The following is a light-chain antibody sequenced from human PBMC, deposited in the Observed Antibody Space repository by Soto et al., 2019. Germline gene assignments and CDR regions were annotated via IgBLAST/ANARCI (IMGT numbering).Light chain of an antibody. J-gene: IGLJ2*01. CDR3: QSYDSSLSGSYVV. CDR1: SSNIGAVYD. CDR2: ANG. V-gene: IGLV1-40*01. Sequence: QSVLTQPPSVSGAPGQRVTISCTGSSSNIGAVYDVHWYQQLPGTAPKLLIYANGNRPSGVPDRFSGSKSGTSASLAITGLQAEDESDYYCQSYDSSLSGSYVVFGGGTKVTVL.